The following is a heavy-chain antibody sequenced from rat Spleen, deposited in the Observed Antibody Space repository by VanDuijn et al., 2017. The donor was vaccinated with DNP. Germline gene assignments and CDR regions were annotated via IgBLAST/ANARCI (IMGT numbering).Heavy chain of an antibody. J-gene: IGHJ2*01. Sequence: EVQLVETGGGLVQPGRSLKVSCVASGFTFSRYWIYWIRQAPGKGLEWVASINTDGGSTYYPDSVKGRFTISRDNAKSTLYLQMDSLRSEDTATYYCASLYYSGDYWGQGVMVTVSS. CDR2: INTDGGST. V-gene: IGHV5-58*01. CDR3: ASLYYSGDY. D-gene: IGHD1-1*01. CDR1: GFTFSRYW.